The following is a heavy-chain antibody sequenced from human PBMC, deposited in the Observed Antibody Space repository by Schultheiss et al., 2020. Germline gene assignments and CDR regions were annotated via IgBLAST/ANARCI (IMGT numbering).Heavy chain of an antibody. J-gene: IGHJ6*03. V-gene: IGHV3-23*01. D-gene: IGHD6-13*01. CDR3: ARDTIAAAAASYYYYYMDV. CDR2: ISGSGRTT. Sequence: GGSLRLSCAASGFRYSSYAMSWVRQGPGKGLECVSGISGSGRTTHYADSVQGRFTISRDSSKNTLYLQMNSLRAEDTAVYYCARDTIAAAAASYYYYYMDVWGKGTTVTVSS. CDR1: GFRYSSYA.